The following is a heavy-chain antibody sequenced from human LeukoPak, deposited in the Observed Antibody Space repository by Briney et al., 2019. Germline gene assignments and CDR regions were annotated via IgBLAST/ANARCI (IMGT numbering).Heavy chain of an antibody. CDR3: AKESPPCDTTGTYIDY. CDR2: ILYDGSNK. V-gene: IGHV3-30*02. D-gene: IGHD1-1*01. CDR1: GFTFSSYG. Sequence: GGSLRLSCAASGFTFSSYGMHWVRQAPGKGLEWVAFILYDGSNKHYADSVKGRFTISRDNSKNTLYLQMNSLRAEDTAVYHCAKESPPCDTTGTYIDYWGQGTLVSVSS. J-gene: IGHJ4*02.